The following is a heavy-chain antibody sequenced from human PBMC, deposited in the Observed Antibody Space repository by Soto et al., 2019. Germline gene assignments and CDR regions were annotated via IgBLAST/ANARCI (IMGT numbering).Heavy chain of an antibody. J-gene: IGHJ4*02. Sequence: ASVKVSCKVSGYTLTELSMHWVRQAPGKGLEWMGGFDPEDGETIYAQKFQGRVTMTEDTSTDTAYMELSSLRSEDTAVYYCATSGVLRFLEWVSPHDYWGQGTLVTVSS. D-gene: IGHD3-3*01. CDR3: ATSGVLRFLEWVSPHDY. CDR1: GYTLTELS. CDR2: FDPEDGET. V-gene: IGHV1-24*01.